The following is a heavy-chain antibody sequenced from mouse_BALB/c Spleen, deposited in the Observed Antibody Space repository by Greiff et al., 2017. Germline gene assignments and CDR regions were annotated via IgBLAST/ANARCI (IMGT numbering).Heavy chain of an antibody. V-gene: IGHV2-6-7*01. Sequence: VMLVESGPGLVAPSQSLSITCTVSGFSLTGYGVNWVRQPPGKGLEWLGMIWGDGSTDYNSALKSRLSISKDNSKSQVFLKMNSLQTDDTARYYCARGDYRYGYYYAMDYWGQGTSVTVSS. CDR1: GFSLTGYG. D-gene: IGHD2-14*01. CDR2: IWGDGST. J-gene: IGHJ4*01. CDR3: ARGDYRYGYYYAMDY.